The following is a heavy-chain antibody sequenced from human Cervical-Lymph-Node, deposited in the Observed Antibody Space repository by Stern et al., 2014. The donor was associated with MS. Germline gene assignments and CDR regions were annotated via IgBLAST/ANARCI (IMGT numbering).Heavy chain of an antibody. Sequence: VQLVESGPEVKKPGASVKVSCRASGYTFSRIDFSWVRQAPGQGLEWMGWINGYNGNTNYAQKLQDRVTMTTDTSTNTAYLELRSLRSDDTAVYYCASGRRLGELGDRWGQGTLVTVSS. J-gene: IGHJ4*02. V-gene: IGHV1-18*01. D-gene: IGHD3-16*01. CDR1: GYTFSRID. CDR2: INGYNGNT. CDR3: ASGRRLGELGDR.